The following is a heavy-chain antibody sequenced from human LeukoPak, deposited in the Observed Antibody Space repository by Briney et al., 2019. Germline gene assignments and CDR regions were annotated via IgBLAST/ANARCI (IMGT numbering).Heavy chain of an antibody. D-gene: IGHD6-13*01. CDR2: ISSSSSTI. J-gene: IGHJ5*02. CDR1: GFTFSSYS. CDR3: ARDGMLSIAAADSNWFDP. Sequence: PGGSLRLSCAASGFTFSSYSMNWVRQAPGKGLEWVSYISSSSSTIYYADSVKGRFTISRDNAKDSLYLQMNSLRAEDTAVYYCARDGMLSIAAADSNWFDPWGQGTLVTVSS. V-gene: IGHV3-48*01.